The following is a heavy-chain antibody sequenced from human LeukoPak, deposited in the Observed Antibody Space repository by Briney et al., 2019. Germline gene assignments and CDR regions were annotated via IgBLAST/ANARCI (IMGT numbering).Heavy chain of an antibody. Sequence: QPGRSLRLSCAASGFTFSSYTMTWVRLAPGQGLEWVSTISGSGGSTYYADSVKGRFTISRDNSKDTLYLQMNSLRADDTAVYYCARDSDWNDARTSYYFDSWGQGTLVTVSS. CDR1: GFTFSSYT. V-gene: IGHV3-23*01. CDR3: ARDSDWNDARTSYYFDS. D-gene: IGHD1-1*01. J-gene: IGHJ4*02. CDR2: ISGSGGST.